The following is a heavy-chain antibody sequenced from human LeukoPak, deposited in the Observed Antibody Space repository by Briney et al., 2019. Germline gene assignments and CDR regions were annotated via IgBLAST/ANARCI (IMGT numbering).Heavy chain of an antibody. Sequence: GXXLRLSCTASGFTFTNSFMHWVRHAPGRGPVWVSRISADGGSAFYADSVKGRFTISRDNAKNTLYLQMNSLRAEDTALYYCVRLYGYWGQGTLVTVSS. J-gene: IGHJ4*02. CDR3: VRLYGY. D-gene: IGHD2-2*02. CDR2: ISADGGSA. V-gene: IGHV3-74*01. CDR1: GFTFTNSF.